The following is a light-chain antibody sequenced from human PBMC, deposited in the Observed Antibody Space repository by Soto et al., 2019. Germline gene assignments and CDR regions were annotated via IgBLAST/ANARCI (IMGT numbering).Light chain of an antibody. J-gene: IGLJ1*01. V-gene: IGLV2-18*02. CDR1: SSDIGSFNR. Sequence: QSVLTQPPSVSGSPGHSVTISCTGSSSDIGSFNRVSWYQQTPGTAPKLMIYEVSNRPSGVPDRFSGSKSGNTASLTISGLQADDEADYYCCSYTTSTHYFFGTGTKVTVL. CDR2: EVS. CDR3: CSYTTSTHYF.